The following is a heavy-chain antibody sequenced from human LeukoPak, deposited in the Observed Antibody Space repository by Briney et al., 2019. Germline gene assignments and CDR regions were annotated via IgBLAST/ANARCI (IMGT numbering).Heavy chain of an antibody. CDR1: GFTFSSYW. J-gene: IGHJ4*02. CDR2: MNTDGSTT. D-gene: IGHD3-22*01. Sequence: GGSLRLSCAASGFTFSSYWMHWVRQAPGKGLVWVSGMNTDGSTTRHADSVKGRFTISRDSAKNTLYLQMNSLRAEDTAVYYCTRGYTSGYFFVYWGQGTLVTVSS. CDR3: TRGYTSGYFFVY. V-gene: IGHV3-74*01.